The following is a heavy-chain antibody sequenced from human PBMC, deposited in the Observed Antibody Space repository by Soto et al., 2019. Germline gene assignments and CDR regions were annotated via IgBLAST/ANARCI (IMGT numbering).Heavy chain of an antibody. Sequence: GESLKISCKGSGYSFTSYWISWVRQMPGKGLERMGRIDPSDSYTNYSPSFQGRVTISADKSISTAYLQWSSLKASDTAMYYCARHSGPIAASMDVWGQGTTVTVSS. D-gene: IGHD6-13*01. CDR1: GYSFTSYW. CDR2: IDPSDSYT. CDR3: ARHSGPIAASMDV. V-gene: IGHV5-10-1*01. J-gene: IGHJ6*02.